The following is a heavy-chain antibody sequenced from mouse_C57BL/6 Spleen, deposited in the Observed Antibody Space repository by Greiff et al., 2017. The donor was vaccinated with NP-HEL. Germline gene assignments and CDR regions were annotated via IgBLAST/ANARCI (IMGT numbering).Heavy chain of an antibody. CDR1: GYTFTDYE. CDR2: IDPETGGT. V-gene: IGHV1-15*01. D-gene: IGHD1-1*01. J-gene: IGHJ3*01. Sequence: VQLQQSGAELVRPGASVTLSCKASGYTFTDYEMHWVKQTPVHGLEWIGAIDPETGGTAYNQKFKGKAILTADKSSSTAYMELRSLTSEDSAVYYCTRATTVVATDWFAYWGQGTLVTVSA. CDR3: TRATTVVATDWFAY.